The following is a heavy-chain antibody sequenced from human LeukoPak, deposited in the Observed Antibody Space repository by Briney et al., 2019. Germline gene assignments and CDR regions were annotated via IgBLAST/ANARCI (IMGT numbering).Heavy chain of an antibody. CDR2: INARGDT. V-gene: IGHV4-34*01. CDR1: RWSFSYYS. CDR3: ARGQVPAARGHNLFDP. D-gene: IGHD2-2*01. Sequence: PSETLSLTCAVYRWSFSYYSLNWIRQPPGKRLEWIGEINARGDTNYNPSLKSRVTISVDTSKKQFSLRLTSMIAADTALYYCARGQVPAARGHNLFDPWGEGTLVTVSS. J-gene: IGHJ5*02.